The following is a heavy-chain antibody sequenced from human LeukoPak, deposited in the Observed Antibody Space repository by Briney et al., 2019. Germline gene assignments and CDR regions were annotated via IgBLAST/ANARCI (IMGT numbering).Heavy chain of an antibody. D-gene: IGHD5-12*01. Sequence: EASVKVSCKASGYTFTGYYMHWVRQAPGQGLEWMGWINPNSGGTNYAQKFQGRVTMTRDTSISTAYMELSRLRSDDTAVYYCARVSLSPNSSYDEGDDEYFDYWGQGTLVTVSS. J-gene: IGHJ4*02. CDR3: ARVSLSPNSSYDEGDDEYFDY. V-gene: IGHV1-2*02. CDR1: GYTFTGYY. CDR2: INPNSGGT.